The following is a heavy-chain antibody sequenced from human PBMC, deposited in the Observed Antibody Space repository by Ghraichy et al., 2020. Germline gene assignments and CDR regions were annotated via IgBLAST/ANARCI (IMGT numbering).Heavy chain of an antibody. V-gene: IGHV4-34*01. Sequence: SETLSLTCAVYGGSFSGYYWSWIRQPPGKGLEWIGEINHSGSTNYNPSLKSRVTISVDTSKNQFSLKLSSVTAADTAVYYCARGRASFRPHKKTNWFDPWGQGTLVTVSS. J-gene: IGHJ5*02. CDR1: GGSFSGYY. CDR2: INHSGST. CDR3: ARGRASFRPHKKTNWFDP. D-gene: IGHD3-16*01.